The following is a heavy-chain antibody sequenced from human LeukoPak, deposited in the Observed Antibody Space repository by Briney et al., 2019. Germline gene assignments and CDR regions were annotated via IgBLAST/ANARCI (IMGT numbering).Heavy chain of an antibody. V-gene: IGHV4-4*07. CDR1: GGSISSYY. J-gene: IGHJ6*03. D-gene: IGHD1-26*01. Sequence: SETLSLTCTVSGGSISSYYWSWFRQSAGKGLEWIGRIFTIGSTSYNPSLKSRVTMSLDTSKNQFSLRLTSVTAADTAVYYCARDESGYYYMDVWDKGTTVTVSS. CDR3: ARDESGYYYMDV. CDR2: IFTIGST.